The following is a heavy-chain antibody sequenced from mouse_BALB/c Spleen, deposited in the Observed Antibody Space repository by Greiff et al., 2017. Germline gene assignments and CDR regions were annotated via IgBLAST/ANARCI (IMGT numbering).Heavy chain of an antibody. D-gene: IGHD6-1*01. CDR2: INPSTGYT. CDR1: GYTFTSYT. Sequence: QVQLQQSAAELARPGASVKMSCKASGYTFTSYTMHWVKQRPGQGLEWIGYINPSTGYTEYNQKFKDKATLTADKSSSTAYMQLSSLTSEDSAVYYCARCLDYFDYWGQGTTLTVSS. V-gene: IGHV1-4*02. CDR3: ARCLDYFDY. J-gene: IGHJ2*01.